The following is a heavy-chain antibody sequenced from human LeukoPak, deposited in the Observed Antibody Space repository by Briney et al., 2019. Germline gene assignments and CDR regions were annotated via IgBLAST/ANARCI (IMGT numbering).Heavy chain of an antibody. CDR3: AKPLDSSGYYFDY. CDR2: IYHSGST. Sequence: SETLSLTCTVSGGSISSGGYYWSWIRQPPGKGLEWIGYIYHSGSTYYNPSLKSRVTISVDRSKNQFSLKLSSVTAADTAVYYCAKPLDSSGYYFDYWGQGTLVTVSS. J-gene: IGHJ4*02. V-gene: IGHV4-30-2*01. D-gene: IGHD3-22*01. CDR1: GGSISSGGYY.